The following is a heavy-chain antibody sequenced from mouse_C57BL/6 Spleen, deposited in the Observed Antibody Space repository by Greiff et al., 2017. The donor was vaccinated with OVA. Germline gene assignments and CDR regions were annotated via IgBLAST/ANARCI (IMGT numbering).Heavy chain of an antibody. D-gene: IGHD2-3*01. CDR3: AREGDGYYGYIDD. CDR1: GYTFTSYW. CDR2: IYPGSGST. J-gene: IGHJ1*03. Sequence: QVQLQQPGAELVKPGASVKMSCKASGYTFTSYWITWVKQRPGQGLEWIGDIYPGSGSTNYTEKFKSKATLTVDTSSSTAYMQLSSLTSEDTAVDYWAREGDGYYGYIDDWGTGTTVTVSS. V-gene: IGHV1-55*01.